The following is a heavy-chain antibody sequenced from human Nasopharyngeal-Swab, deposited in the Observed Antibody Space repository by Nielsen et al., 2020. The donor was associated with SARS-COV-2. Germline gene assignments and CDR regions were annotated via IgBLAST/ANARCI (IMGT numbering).Heavy chain of an antibody. V-gene: IGHV3-21*01. CDR1: GFTFSSYS. J-gene: IGHJ3*02. CDR3: TRVDVHDAFDM. Sequence: GESLKISCAASGFTFSSYSMNWVRQAPGKGLEWVSSISSSSSYIYYADSVKGRFTISRDNAKNTVYLQMNSLRGEDTAVYYCTRVDVHDAFDMWGQGTMVTVSS. D-gene: IGHD3-16*01. CDR2: ISSSSSYI.